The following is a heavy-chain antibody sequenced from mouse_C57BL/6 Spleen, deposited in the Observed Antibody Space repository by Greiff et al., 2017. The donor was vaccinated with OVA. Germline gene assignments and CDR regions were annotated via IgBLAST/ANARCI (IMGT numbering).Heavy chain of an antibody. Sequence: DVQLQESGGGLVQPGGSMKLSCVASGFTFSNYWMNWVRQSPEKGLEWVAQISLKSDNYATHYAESVKGRFTISRDYSKSSVYLQMVTLRAEDTGIDYCTAGSSPNAMDYWGQGTSVTVSS. D-gene: IGHD1-1*01. CDR1: GFTFSNYW. V-gene: IGHV6-3*01. J-gene: IGHJ4*01. CDR2: ISLKSDNYAT. CDR3: TAGSSPNAMDY.